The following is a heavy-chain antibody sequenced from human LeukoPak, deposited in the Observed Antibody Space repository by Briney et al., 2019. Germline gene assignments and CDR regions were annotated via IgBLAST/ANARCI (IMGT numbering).Heavy chain of an antibody. CDR2: IKLGGSEK. D-gene: IGHD3-10*01. CDR3: ARARRVRGVIGYFDY. J-gene: IGHJ4*02. V-gene: IGHV3-7*03. CDR1: GFTFSIYS. Sequence: GGSLRLSCAASGFTFSIYSMNWVRQAPGKGLEWVANIKLGGSEKYYVDSVKGRFTISRDNAKNSLYLQMNSLRAEDTAVYYCARARRVRGVIGYFDYWGQGTLVTVSS.